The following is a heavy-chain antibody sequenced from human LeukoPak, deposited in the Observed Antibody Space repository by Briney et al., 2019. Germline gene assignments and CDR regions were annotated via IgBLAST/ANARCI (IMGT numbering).Heavy chain of an antibody. CDR2: IGGDSNTI. V-gene: IGHV3-48*02. J-gene: IGHJ2*01. CDR3: ARDRAAPTWFFDL. CDR1: GFTFSTYS. Sequence: GGSLRLSCAASGFTFSTYSMNWVRQAPGERLEWLSYIGGDSNTIYYADSVKGRFTISRDNAKTSLYLQMNTLGDEDTAVYYCARDRAAPTWFFDLWGRGTLVLVSS. D-gene: IGHD2-15*01.